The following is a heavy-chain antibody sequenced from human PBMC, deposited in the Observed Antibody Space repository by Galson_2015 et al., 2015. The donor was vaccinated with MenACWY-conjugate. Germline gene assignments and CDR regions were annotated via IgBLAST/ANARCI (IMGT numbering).Heavy chain of an antibody. V-gene: IGHV2-70*11. CDR3: ARMHIVLDATDAFDI. CDR1: GFSLSTYEMC. Sequence: PALVKPTQTPTLTCTFSGFSLSTYEMCIYWVRQPPGKALGWLARIDWRDNKYYTTSLKTRLTISKDTSTNQVVLTMTNVDPVDTATYYCARMHIVLDATDAFDIWGQGTMVPVSS. CDR2: IDWRDNK. D-gene: IGHD3-22*01. J-gene: IGHJ3*02.